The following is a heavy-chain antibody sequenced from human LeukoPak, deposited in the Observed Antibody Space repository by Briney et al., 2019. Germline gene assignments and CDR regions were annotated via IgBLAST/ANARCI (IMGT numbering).Heavy chain of an antibody. CDR3: ARRRDSSSWGFDY. V-gene: IGHV4-31*03. CDR2: IYYSGST. D-gene: IGHD6-13*01. CDR1: GGSISSGGYY. Sequence: SQTLSLTCTVSGGSISSGGYYWSWIRQHPGKGLEWSGYIYYSGSTYYNPSLKSRVTISVDTSKNQFSLKLSSLTAADTAVYYCARRRDSSSWGFDYWGQGTLVTVSS. J-gene: IGHJ4*02.